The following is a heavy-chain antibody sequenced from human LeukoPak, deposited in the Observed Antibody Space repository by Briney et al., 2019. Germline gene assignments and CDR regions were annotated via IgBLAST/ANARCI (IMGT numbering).Heavy chain of an antibody. CDR3: AKDRDRIVGTGLFDY. CDR2: ISYDGSNK. CDR1: GFTFSSYA. V-gene: IGHV3-30-3*01. J-gene: IGHJ4*02. Sequence: PGRSLRLSCAASGFTFSSYAMHWVRQAPGKGLEWVAVISYDGSNKYYADSVKGRFTISRDNSKNTLYLQMNSLRAEDTAVNYCAKDRDRIVGTGLFDYWGQGTLVTVSS. D-gene: IGHD1-26*01.